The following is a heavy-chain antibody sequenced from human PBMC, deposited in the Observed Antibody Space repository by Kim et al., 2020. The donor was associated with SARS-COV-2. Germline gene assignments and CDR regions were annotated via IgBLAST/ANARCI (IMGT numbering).Heavy chain of an antibody. CDR1: GGSFSGYY. Sequence: SETLSLTCAVYGGSFSGYYWSWIRQPPGKGLEWIGEINHSGSTNYNPSLKSRVTISVDTSKNQFSLKLSSVTAADTAVYYCARGIGVVSPRFDPWGQGTLVTVSS. D-gene: IGHD3-16*01. V-gene: IGHV4-34*01. J-gene: IGHJ5*02. CDR3: ARGIGVVSPRFDP. CDR2: INHSGST.